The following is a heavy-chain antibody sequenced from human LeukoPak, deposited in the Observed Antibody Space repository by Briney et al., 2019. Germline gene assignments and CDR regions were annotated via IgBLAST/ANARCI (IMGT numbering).Heavy chain of an antibody. J-gene: IGHJ4*02. Sequence: ETLSLTCAVSGASVSSGDYYWTWIRQAPGKGLEWVSVIYSGGSTYYADSVKGRFTISRDNSKNTLYLQMNSLRAEDTAVYYCVRGDYGDYTLFDYWGQGTLVTVSS. D-gene: IGHD4-17*01. CDR3: VRGDYGDYTLFDY. V-gene: IGHV3-53*01. CDR2: IYSGGST. CDR1: GASVSSGDYY.